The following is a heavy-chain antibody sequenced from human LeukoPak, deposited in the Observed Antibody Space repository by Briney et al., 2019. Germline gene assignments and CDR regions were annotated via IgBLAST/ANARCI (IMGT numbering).Heavy chain of an antibody. CDR2: IYYSGST. D-gene: IGHD3-16*01. Sequence: SQTLSLICTVSGGSISSGDYYWSWIRQPPGKGLEWIGYIYYSGSTYYNPSLKSRVTISVDTSKNQFSLKLSSVTAADTAVYYCARELPQWGLDYWGQGTLVTVSS. J-gene: IGHJ4*02. V-gene: IGHV4-30-4*08. CDR1: GGSISSGDYY. CDR3: ARELPQWGLDY.